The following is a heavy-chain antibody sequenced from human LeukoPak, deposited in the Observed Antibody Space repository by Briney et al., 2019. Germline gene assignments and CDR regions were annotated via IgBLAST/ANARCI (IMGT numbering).Heavy chain of an antibody. CDR1: GGFISSGGYY. V-gene: IGHV4-31*03. D-gene: IGHD2-21*02. CDR2: IHYSGST. Sequence: SETLSLTCTVSGGFISSGGYYWSWIRQHPGKGLEWIGYIHYSGSTYYNPSLKSRVTISVDTSKNQFSLKLRYVTAADTAVYYCARTYMTSARFDPWGQGTLVNVSS. CDR3: ARTYMTSARFDP. J-gene: IGHJ5*02.